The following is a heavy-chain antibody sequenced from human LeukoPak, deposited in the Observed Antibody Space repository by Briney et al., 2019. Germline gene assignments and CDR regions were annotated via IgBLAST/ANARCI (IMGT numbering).Heavy chain of an antibody. V-gene: IGHV1-69*13. CDR2: IIPIFGTA. CDR3: ARDSSRIAARRGAFDI. D-gene: IGHD6-6*01. CDR1: GGTFSSYA. J-gene: IGHJ3*02. Sequence: ASVKVSCKASGGTFSSYAISWVRQAPGQGLEWMGGIIPIFGTANYAQKFQGRVTITADESTSTAYMELSSLRSEDTAVYYCARDSSRIAARRGAFDIWGQGTMVTVSS.